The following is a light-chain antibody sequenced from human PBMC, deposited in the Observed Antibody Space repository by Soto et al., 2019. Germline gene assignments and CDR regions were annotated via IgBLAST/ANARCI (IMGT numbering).Light chain of an antibody. CDR3: CSSARSYIHVL. CDR2: EVN. J-gene: IGLJ2*01. CDR1: SSDVGDYNL. Sequence: QSALTQPASVSGSPGQSITISCTGTSSDVGDYNLVSWFQQHPGKAPKLMIYEVNKRPSGVSNRFSGSKSGNTASLTISGLQAEDEADYYCSSARSYIHVLFGGGTKVTVL. V-gene: IGLV2-23*02.